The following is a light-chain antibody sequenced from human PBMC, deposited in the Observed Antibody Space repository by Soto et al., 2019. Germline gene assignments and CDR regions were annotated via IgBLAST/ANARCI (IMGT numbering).Light chain of an antibody. Sequence: EIVMTQSPATLSVSPGERATLSCRASQSVSSNLAWYQQKPGQAPRLLISDASTRAAGVPARFSGSGSGTEFTLTISSLQSEDFAVYYCQQYDRWPLTFGGGTKVEIE. CDR3: QQYDRWPLT. J-gene: IGKJ4*01. CDR2: DAS. V-gene: IGKV3-15*01. CDR1: QSVSSN.